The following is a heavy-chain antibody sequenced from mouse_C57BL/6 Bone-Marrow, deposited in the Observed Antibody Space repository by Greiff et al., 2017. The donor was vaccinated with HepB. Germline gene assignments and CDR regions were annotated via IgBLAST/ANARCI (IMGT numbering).Heavy chain of an antibody. CDR2: ISYDGSN. CDR1: GYSITSGYY. D-gene: IGHD2-5*01. CDR3: AREGIVMPMDY. J-gene: IGHJ4*01. V-gene: IGHV3-6*01. Sequence: EVQLQESGPGLVKPSQSLSLTCSVTGYSITSGYYWNWIRQFPGNKLEWMGYISYDGSNNYNPSLKNRISITRDTSKNQFFLKLNSVTTEDTATYYCAREGIVMPMDYWGQGTSVTVSS.